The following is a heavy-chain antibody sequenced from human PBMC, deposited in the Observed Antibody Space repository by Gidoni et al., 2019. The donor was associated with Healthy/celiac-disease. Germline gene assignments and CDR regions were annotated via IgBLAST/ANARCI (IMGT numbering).Heavy chain of an antibody. V-gene: IGHV1-18*01. CDR2: ISAYNGNT. CDR1: VYTFTSYG. J-gene: IGHJ4*02. CDR3: ARGVMSRGWLQLCLDY. Sequence: QVQLVQSGAEVKKPGASVKFSCKASVYTFTSYGISWVRQAPGQGLEWMGWISAYNGNTNYAQKLQGRVTMTTDTSTSTAYMELRSLRSDDTAVYYCARGVMSRGWLQLCLDYWGQGTLVTVSS. D-gene: IGHD5-12*01.